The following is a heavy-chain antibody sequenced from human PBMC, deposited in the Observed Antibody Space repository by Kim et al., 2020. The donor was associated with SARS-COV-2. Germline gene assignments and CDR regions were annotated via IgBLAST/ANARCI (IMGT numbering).Heavy chain of an antibody. CDR3: ARTQLNYDFLTGYLLGYGMDV. V-gene: IGHV7-4-1*02. CDR1: GYTFTNYA. Sequence: ASVKVSCKASGYTFTNYAMNWVRQAPGQGLEWMGWINTNTGNPTYAQGFTGRFVFSLDTSVSTAYLQISSLKTEDTAVYYCARTQLNYDFLTGYLLGYGMDVWGQGTTVTVSS. D-gene: IGHD3-9*01. J-gene: IGHJ6*02. CDR2: INTNTGNP.